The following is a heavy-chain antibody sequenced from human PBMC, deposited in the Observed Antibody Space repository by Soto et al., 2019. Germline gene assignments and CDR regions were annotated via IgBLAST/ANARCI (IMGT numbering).Heavy chain of an antibody. J-gene: IGHJ4*02. V-gene: IGHV1-69*06. CDR3: ARGLDQPPVGLYFDT. CDR1: GGTFNSYL. D-gene: IGHD2-2*01. Sequence: QVQLVQSGAEVKNPGSSVKVSCQTSGGTFNSYLIDWVRQAPGQGLEWMGGIIPAFGTAKYAQKFQGRVTITAYKSTTTAYMELRTLTSDDTAVYYCARGLDQPPVGLYFDTWGQGTLVTVSS. CDR2: IIPAFGTA.